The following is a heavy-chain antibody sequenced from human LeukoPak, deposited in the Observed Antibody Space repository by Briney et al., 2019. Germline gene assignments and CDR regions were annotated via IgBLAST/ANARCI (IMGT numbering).Heavy chain of an antibody. CDR2: IYYSGST. CDR1: GGSITSNSYY. Sequence: SETLSLTCTVSGGSITSNSYYWGWIRQPPGKGLEWIGSIYYSGSTYYNPSLKSRVTTSVNTSKNQFFLKLSSVTAADTAVYYCARLDSSSWYADYYYGMDVWGQGTTVTVSS. J-gene: IGHJ6*02. CDR3: ARLDSSSWYADYYYGMDV. V-gene: IGHV4-39*01. D-gene: IGHD6-13*01.